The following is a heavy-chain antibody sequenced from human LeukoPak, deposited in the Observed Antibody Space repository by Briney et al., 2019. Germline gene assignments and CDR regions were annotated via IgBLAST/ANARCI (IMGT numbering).Heavy chain of an antibody. CDR3: AKCYSSGWYRGSTWFDP. V-gene: IGHV4-39*07. CDR1: GGSISSSSYY. Sequence: SETLSLTCTVSGGSISSSSYYWGWIRQPPGKGLEWIGTIYYTGSTYYNPSLRSRVTMSVDTSKNQFSLKLSSVTAADTAVYYCAKCYSSGWYRGSTWFDPWGQGTLVTVSS. CDR2: IYYTGST. J-gene: IGHJ5*02. D-gene: IGHD6-19*01.